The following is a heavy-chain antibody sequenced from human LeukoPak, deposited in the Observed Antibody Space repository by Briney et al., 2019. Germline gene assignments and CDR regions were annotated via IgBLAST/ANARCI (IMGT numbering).Heavy chain of an antibody. Sequence: PSETLSLTCTVSGGSISSSSYYWGWIRQPPGKGLEWIGSIYYSGSTYYNPSLKSRVTISVDTSKNQFSLKLSSVTAADTAVYYCARRGGYASPFDYWGQGTLVTVSS. CDR2: IYYSGST. CDR3: ARRGGYASPFDY. V-gene: IGHV4-39*01. J-gene: IGHJ4*02. D-gene: IGHD5-12*01. CDR1: GGSISSSSYY.